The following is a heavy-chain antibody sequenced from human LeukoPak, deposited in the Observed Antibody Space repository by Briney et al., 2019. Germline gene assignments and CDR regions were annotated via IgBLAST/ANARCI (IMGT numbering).Heavy chain of an antibody. D-gene: IGHD6-13*01. CDR1: GFTFSSYA. J-gene: IGHJ4*02. V-gene: IGHV3-30-3*01. CDR2: ISYDGSNK. Sequence: PGGSLRLSCAASGFTFSSYAMHWVRQAPGKGLEWVAVISYDGSNKYYADSVKGRFTISRDNSKNTLYLQMNSLRAEDTAVYYCARVAAAAARTPFDYWGQGTLVTVSS. CDR3: ARVAAAAARTPFDY.